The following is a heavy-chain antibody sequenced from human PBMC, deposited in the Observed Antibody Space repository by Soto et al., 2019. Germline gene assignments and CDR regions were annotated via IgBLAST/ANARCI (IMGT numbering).Heavy chain of an antibody. J-gene: IGHJ4*02. CDR3: ARDTGLLWFGELENYFDY. Sequence: GGSLRLSCAASGFTFSSYSMNWVRQAPGKGLEWVSYISSSSSTIYYADSVKGRFTISRDNAKNSLYLQMNSLRDEDTAVYYCARDTGLLWFGELENYFDYWGQGTLVTVSS. V-gene: IGHV3-48*02. CDR1: GFTFSSYS. CDR2: ISSSSSTI. D-gene: IGHD3-10*01.